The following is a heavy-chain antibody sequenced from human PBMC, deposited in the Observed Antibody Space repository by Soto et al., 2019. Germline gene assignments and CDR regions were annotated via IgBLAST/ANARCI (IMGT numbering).Heavy chain of an antibody. CDR2: ISGSSGVI. J-gene: IGHJ5*02. CDR1: GFTFSEYS. CDR3: ARQEVRGIIRWFDP. D-gene: IGHD3-10*01. V-gene: IGHV3-48*02. Sequence: GGSLRLSCAASGFTFSEYSMAWVRQAPGRGREWVSYISGSSGVIYYVDSVKGRFTVSRDNAKNSLFLQMNSLRQEDTAVYYCARQEVRGIIRWFDPWGQGTRVTVS.